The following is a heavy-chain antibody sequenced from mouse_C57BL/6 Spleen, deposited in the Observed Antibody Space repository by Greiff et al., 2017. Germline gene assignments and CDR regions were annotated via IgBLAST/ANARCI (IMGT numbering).Heavy chain of an antibody. D-gene: IGHD2-4*01. V-gene: IGHV1-26*01. CDR2: INPNNGGT. CDR3: ARPYDYDDYYAMDY. J-gene: IGHJ4*01. CDR1: GYTFTDYY. Sequence: EVQLQQSGPELVKPGASVKISCKASGYTFTDYYMNWVKQSHGKSLEWIGDINPNNGGTSYNQKFKGKATLTVDKSSSTAYMELRSLTSEDSAVYYCARPYDYDDYYAMDYWGQGTSVTVSS.